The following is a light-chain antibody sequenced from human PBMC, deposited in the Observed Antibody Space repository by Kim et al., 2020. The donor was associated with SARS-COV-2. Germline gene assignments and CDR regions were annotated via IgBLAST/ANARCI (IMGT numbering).Light chain of an antibody. Sequence: LSLSPGERATLSCRASQSVSSYLAWYQQKPGQAPRLLIYDASNRATGIPARFSGSGSGTDFTLTISSLEPEDFAVYYCQQRTTWTFGQGTKVDIK. V-gene: IGKV3-11*01. CDR3: QQRTTWT. CDR2: DAS. J-gene: IGKJ1*01. CDR1: QSVSSY.